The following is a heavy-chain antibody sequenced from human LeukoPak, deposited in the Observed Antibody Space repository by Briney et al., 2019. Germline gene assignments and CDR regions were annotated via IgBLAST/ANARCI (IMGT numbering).Heavy chain of an antibody. D-gene: IGHD3-22*01. V-gene: IGHV4-59*01. J-gene: IGHJ4*02. Sequence: SETLSLTCTVSGGSISSYYWSWIRQPPGKGLEWIGYIYYSGSTNYNPSLKSRVTISVDTSKNQFSLNLRSVTAADTAVYYCAGFKGGYDSSGYPSQYYFDYWGQGTLVTVSS. CDR3: AGFKGGYDSSGYPSQYYFDY. CDR1: GGSISSYY. CDR2: IYYSGST.